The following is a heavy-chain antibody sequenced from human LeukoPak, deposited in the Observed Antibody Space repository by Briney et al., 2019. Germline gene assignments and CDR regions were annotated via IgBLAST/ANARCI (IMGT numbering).Heavy chain of an antibody. CDR1: GFTFSSYA. V-gene: IGHV3-7*04. CDR3: VKGGTNFDY. Sequence: GGSLRLSCTASGFTFSSYAMSWVRQAPGKGLEWVANIKQDGSDKYYVDSVKGRFTISRDNAKTSLFLQMNSLRAEDTAVYYCVKGGTNFDYWGQGTLVTVSS. CDR2: IKQDGSDK. D-gene: IGHD2-15*01. J-gene: IGHJ4*02.